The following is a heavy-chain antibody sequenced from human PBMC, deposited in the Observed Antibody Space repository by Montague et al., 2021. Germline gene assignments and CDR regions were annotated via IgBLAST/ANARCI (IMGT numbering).Heavy chain of an antibody. D-gene: IGHD3-10*01. CDR3: ARDYYGSGRGKDYFDY. CDR1: GFTFRSYS. CDR2: ISSSSSYI. V-gene: IGHV3-21*01. J-gene: IGHJ4*02. Sequence: SRRISCAASGFTFRSYSMNWVRQAPGKGLEWVSSISSSSSYIYYTDSVKGRFTISRDNAKNSLYLQMNSLRAEDTAVYYCARDYYGSGRGKDYFDYWGQGTLVTVSS.